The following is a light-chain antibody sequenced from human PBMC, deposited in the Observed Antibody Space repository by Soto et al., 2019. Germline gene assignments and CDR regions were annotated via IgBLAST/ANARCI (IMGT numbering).Light chain of an antibody. CDR2: AAS. CDR1: QIISTY. J-gene: IGKJ1*01. Sequence: DIQMTQSPSSLSASVGDRVTITCRASQIISTYLNWYQQRAGLAARLLIYAASSLQSGVPPRLSGSGSGTDFTLTISSLQPEDFATYFCQQTYSAPPTFGQGTKVDIK. CDR3: QQTYSAPPT. V-gene: IGKV1-39*01.